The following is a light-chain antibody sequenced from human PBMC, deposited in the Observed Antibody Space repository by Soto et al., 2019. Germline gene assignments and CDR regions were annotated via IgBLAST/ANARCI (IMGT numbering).Light chain of an antibody. CDR3: QQYSAYPYT. Sequence: DIQMTQSPSTLSASVGDRVTITCRASQTISSWLAWHQQKSGRAPKLLIYDASSLEGGVPSRFGGSGSGTEFTLTISSLQADDFATYYCQQYSAYPYTFGQGTKVEI. V-gene: IGKV1-5*01. J-gene: IGKJ2*01. CDR1: QTISSW. CDR2: DAS.